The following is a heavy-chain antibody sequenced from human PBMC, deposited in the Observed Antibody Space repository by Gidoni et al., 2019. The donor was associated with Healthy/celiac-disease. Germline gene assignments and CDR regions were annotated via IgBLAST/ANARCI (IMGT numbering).Heavy chain of an antibody. Sequence: QVQLVQSGAAVKKPGASVTVSCKASGYTFPGSYMHWVRQAPGQGLEWMGWINPNSGGTNYAQKFQGRVTMTRDTSISTAYMELSRLRSDDTAVYYCARSHYDILTGYHDAFDIWGQGTMVTVSS. V-gene: IGHV1-2*02. CDR2: INPNSGGT. CDR1: GYTFPGSY. CDR3: ARSHYDILTGYHDAFDI. J-gene: IGHJ3*02. D-gene: IGHD3-9*01.